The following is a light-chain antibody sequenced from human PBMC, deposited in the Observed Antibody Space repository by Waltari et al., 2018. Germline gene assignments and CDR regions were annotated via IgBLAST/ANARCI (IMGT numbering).Light chain of an antibody. CDR1: QSISKY. Sequence: EIMLTRSPGTLSLSPGERATLSCRASQSISKYLAWYQHKPGQPPRLLIYDASSRATGIPDRFSGSGSGTDFSLTISRLEPEDFAVYYCQKYGSLPATFGQGTKVEIK. CDR2: DAS. CDR3: QKYGSLPAT. J-gene: IGKJ1*01. V-gene: IGKV3-20*01.